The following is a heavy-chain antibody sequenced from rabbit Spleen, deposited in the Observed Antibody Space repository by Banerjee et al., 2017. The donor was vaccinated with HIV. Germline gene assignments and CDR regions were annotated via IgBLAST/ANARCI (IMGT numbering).Heavy chain of an antibody. J-gene: IGHJ4*01. D-gene: IGHD8-1*01. CDR3: ARDGAGGSYFAL. CDR2: IYAAKGST. V-gene: IGHV1S7*01. Sequence: QLTETGGGLVQPGGSLTLSCKASGIDFTNYYITWVRQAPGKGLEWIGIIYAAKGSTDYASWVDGRFTISSDNAQNTVFLQMTSLTAADTATYFCARDGAGGSYFALWGQGTLVTVS. CDR1: GIDFTNYY.